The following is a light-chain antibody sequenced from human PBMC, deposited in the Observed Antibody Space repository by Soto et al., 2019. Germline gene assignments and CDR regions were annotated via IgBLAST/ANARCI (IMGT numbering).Light chain of an antibody. CDR3: QQYDSWPHT. J-gene: IGKJ2*01. Sequence: ETVLTQSPATLSVSPGERATFSCRASQGITTSLAWYQQKPGQVPRLLIYGASTRATGVPARFSGSGSGTEFTLSISSLQSEDFAIYHCQQYDSWPHTFGQGTKLEI. CDR1: QGITTS. V-gene: IGKV3-15*01. CDR2: GAS.